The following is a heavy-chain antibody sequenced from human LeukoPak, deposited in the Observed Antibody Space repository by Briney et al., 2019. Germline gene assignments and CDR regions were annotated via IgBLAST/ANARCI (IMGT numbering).Heavy chain of an antibody. J-gene: IGHJ3*02. V-gene: IGHV1-69*13. CDR3: ASQSPLAGTGMLAFDI. D-gene: IGHD3-10*01. CDR2: IIPIFGTA. Sequence: GASVKVSCKASGGTFSSYAISWVRQAPGQGLEWMGGIIPIFGTANYAQKFQGRVTITADESTSTAYMELSSLRSEDTAVYYCASQSPLAGTGMLAFDIWGQGTMVTVSS. CDR1: GGTFSSYA.